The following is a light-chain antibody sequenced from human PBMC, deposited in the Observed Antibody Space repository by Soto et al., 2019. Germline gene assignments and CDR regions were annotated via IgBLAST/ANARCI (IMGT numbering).Light chain of an antibody. Sequence: EIVLTQSPGTLSLSPGERATLSCRASQSVSSSFLAWYQQKPGQAPRPLIYGASIRATGIPDRFSGSGSGTDFTLTISRVEPEDFAVYYCQQYGSSPWTFGQGTKVEIK. CDR2: GAS. CDR3: QQYGSSPWT. J-gene: IGKJ1*01. V-gene: IGKV3-20*01. CDR1: QSVSSSF.